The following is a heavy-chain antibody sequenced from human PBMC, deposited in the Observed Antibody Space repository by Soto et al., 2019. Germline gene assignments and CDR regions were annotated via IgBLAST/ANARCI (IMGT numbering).Heavy chain of an antibody. J-gene: IGHJ6*02. CDR3: ATRVEYSSSSDYYYYGMDV. CDR1: GYSFTSYW. CDR2: IYPGDSDT. V-gene: IGHV5-51*01. Sequence: PGESLKISCKGSGYSFTSYWIGWVRQMPGKGLEWMGIIYPGDSDTRYSPSFQGRVTISADKSISTAYLQWSSLKASDTAMYYCATRVEYSSSSDYYYYGMDVWGQGTTVTVSS. D-gene: IGHD6-6*01.